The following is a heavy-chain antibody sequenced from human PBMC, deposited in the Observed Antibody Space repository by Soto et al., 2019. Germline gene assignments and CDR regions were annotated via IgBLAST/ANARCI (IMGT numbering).Heavy chain of an antibody. CDR2: IWYDGSNK. J-gene: IGHJ6*02. V-gene: IGHV3-33*01. CDR1: GFTFSSYG. Sequence: LRLSCAASGFTFSSYGMHWVRQAPGKGLEWVAVIWYDGSNKYYADSVKGRFTISRDNSKNTLYLQMNSLRAEDTAVYYCARDTTRGYSYGGHYYYYYGMDVWGQGTTVTVSS. D-gene: IGHD5-18*01. CDR3: ARDTTRGYSYGGHYYYYYGMDV.